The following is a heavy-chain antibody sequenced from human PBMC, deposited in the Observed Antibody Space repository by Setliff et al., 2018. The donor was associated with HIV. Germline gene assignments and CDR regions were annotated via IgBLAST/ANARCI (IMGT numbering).Heavy chain of an antibody. CDR2: INPSGGST. V-gene: IGHV1-46*03. CDR3: ARDCSSTSCPGSFNYYYYYYYMDV. J-gene: IGHJ6*03. D-gene: IGHD2-2*01. CDR1: GYTFTSYY. Sequence: ASVKVSCKASGYTFTSYYMHWVRQAPGQGLEWMGTINPSGGSTSYAQKFQGRVTMIRDTSTSTVYMELSSLRSEDTAVYYCARDCSSTSCPGSFNYYYYYYYMDVWGKGTTVTVSS.